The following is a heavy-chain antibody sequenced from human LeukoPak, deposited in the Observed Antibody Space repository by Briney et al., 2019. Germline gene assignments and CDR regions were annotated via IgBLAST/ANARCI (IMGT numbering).Heavy chain of an antibody. CDR2: IIPIFGTA. CDR3: ARSGWEGSGSFDY. D-gene: IGHD1-26*01. V-gene: IGHV1-69*01. Sequence: GSSVKVSCKASGGTFSTNAISWVRQAPGQGLEWMGGIIPIFGTANYAQKFQGRVTITADESTSTAYMELSSLRSEDTAVYYCARSGWEGSGSFDYWGQGTLVTVSS. J-gene: IGHJ4*02. CDR1: GGTFSTNA.